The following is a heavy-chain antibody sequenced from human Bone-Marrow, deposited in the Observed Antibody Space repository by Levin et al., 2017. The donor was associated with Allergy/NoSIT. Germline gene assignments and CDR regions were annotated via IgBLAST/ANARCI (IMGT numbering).Heavy chain of an antibody. Sequence: KISCKASGDTFNTNSLNWVRQALGQGFEWMGGITPLFDKTNYAQKLQGRVSITADESTSTVYMDLSSLRSEDTAIYYCARIQLGVQGYYNYGMDVWGLGTSVTVSS. D-gene: IGHD2-2*01. J-gene: IGHJ6*02. V-gene: IGHV1-69*01. CDR2: ITPLFDKT. CDR1: GDTFNTNS. CDR3: ARIQLGVQGYYNYGMDV.